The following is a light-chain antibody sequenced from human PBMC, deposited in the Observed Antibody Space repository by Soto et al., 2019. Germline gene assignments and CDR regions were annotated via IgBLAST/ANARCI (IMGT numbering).Light chain of an antibody. CDR2: EAS. CDR3: QLRGNWPPLFT. Sequence: EIVLTQSPATLSLSRGESTALSCRASHSSSRKLAWDPQKSGQATRLRIYEASNRATGVPARFSGSGPGPDFTLTICSLEPEDFAGYYCQLRGNWPPLFTYGPGTKVYI. CDR1: HSSSRK. V-gene: IGKV3-11*01. J-gene: IGKJ3*01.